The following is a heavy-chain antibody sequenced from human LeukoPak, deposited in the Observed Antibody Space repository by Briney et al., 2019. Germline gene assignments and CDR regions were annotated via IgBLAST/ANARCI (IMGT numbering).Heavy chain of an antibody. CDR3: ASGVLRFLEWFDYYYYYGMDV. Sequence: ASVKVSCKASGYTFTSYGISWVRQAPGQGLEWMGWISAYNGNTNYAQKLQGRVTMTTDTSTSTAYMELRSLRSDDTAVYYCASGVLRFLEWFDYYYYYGMDVWGQGTTVTVSS. J-gene: IGHJ6*02. V-gene: IGHV1-18*01. D-gene: IGHD3-3*01. CDR2: ISAYNGNT. CDR1: GYTFTSYG.